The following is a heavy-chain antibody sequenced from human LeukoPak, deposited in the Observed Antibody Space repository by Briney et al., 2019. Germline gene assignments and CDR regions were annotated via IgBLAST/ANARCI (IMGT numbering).Heavy chain of an antibody. V-gene: IGHV3-53*01. CDR3: ARDSRQDYYDSSGYLWFAFDI. D-gene: IGHD3-22*01. Sequence: GGSVRLSCAASGFNVSNNYMNWVRQAPGKGLEWVSVIYSGGSTYYADSVKGRFTISRDNSKNTLYLQMNSLRAEDTAVYYCARDSRQDYYDSSGYLWFAFDIWGQGTMVTVSS. CDR2: IYSGGST. CDR1: GFNVSNNY. J-gene: IGHJ3*02.